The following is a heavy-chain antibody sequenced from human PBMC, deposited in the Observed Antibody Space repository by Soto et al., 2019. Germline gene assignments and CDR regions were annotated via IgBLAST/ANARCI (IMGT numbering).Heavy chain of an antibody. Sequence: SVKVSCKASGGTFSSYTISWVRQAPGQGLEWMGRIIPILGIANYAQKFQGRVTITADESTSTAYMELSSLRSEDTAVYYCVLDSSGYLFDYWGQGTLVTVSS. CDR2: IIPILGIA. J-gene: IGHJ4*02. CDR1: GGTFSSYT. CDR3: VLDSSGYLFDY. D-gene: IGHD3-22*01. V-gene: IGHV1-69*02.